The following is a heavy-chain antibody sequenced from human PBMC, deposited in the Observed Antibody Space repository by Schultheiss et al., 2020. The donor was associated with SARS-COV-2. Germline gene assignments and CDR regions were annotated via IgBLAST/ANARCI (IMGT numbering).Heavy chain of an antibody. CDR1: GGSVSSGSYY. D-gene: IGHD6-13*01. V-gene: IGHV4-61*01. Sequence: SETLSLTCTVSGGSVSSGSYYWNWVRQSPGKGLEWIGYVYFSGSTNYNPSLKSRVTISVDTSKNQFSLKLSSVTAADTAVYYCARAIAAAGIWFDPWGQGTLVTVSS. CDR3: ARAIAAAGIWFDP. J-gene: IGHJ5*02. CDR2: VYFSGST.